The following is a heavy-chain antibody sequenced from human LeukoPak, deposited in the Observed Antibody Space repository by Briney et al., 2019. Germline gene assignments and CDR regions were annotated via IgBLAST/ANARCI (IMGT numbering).Heavy chain of an antibody. CDR1: GFSLSTSGMR. J-gene: IGHJ3*02. D-gene: IGHD3-22*01. Sequence: GSGPALVKPTQTLTLTCTFSGFSLSTSGMRVSWIRQPPGKALEWLARIDWDDDKFYSTSLKTRLTISKDTSKNQVVLTMTNMDPVDTATYYCARSPSSSGYSHDAFDIWGQGTMVTVSS. CDR2: IDWDDDK. CDR3: ARSPSSSGYSHDAFDI. V-gene: IGHV2-70*04.